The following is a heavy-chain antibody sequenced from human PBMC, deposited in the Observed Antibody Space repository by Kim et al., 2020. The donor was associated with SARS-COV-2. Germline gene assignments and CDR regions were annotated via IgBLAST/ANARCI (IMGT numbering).Heavy chain of an antibody. CDR3: AREGYYDSSGLGP. V-gene: IGHV4-59*01. J-gene: IGHJ4*02. CDR2: IYYSGST. D-gene: IGHD3-22*01. CDR1: GGSISSYY. Sequence: SETLSLTCTVSGGSISSYYWSWIRQPPGKGLEWIGYIYYSGSTNYNPSLKSRVTISVDTSKNQFSLKLSSVTAADTAVYYCAREGYYDSSGLGPWGQGTLVTVSS.